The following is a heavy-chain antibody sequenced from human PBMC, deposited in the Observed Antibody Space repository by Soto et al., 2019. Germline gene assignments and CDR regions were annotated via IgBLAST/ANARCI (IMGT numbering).Heavy chain of an antibody. CDR3: AKLDTYYYDSSGYRKGYFDY. V-gene: IGHV3-23*01. J-gene: IGHJ4*02. CDR1: GFAFSTHA. CDR2: ISGSGGST. D-gene: IGHD3-22*01. Sequence: GGSLRLSCVASGFAFSTHAMSWVRQAPGKGLEWVSAISGSGGSTYYADSVKGRFTISRDNSKNTLYLQMNSLRAEDTAVYYCAKLDTYYYDSSGYRKGYFDYWGQGTLVTVSS.